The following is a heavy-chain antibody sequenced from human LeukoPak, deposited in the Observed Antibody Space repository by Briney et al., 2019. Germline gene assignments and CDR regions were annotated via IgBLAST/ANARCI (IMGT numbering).Heavy chain of an antibody. D-gene: IGHD6-13*01. Sequence: GGSLRLSCAASGFTFSSYSMNWVRQAPGKGLEWVSYISSSSSTIYYADSVKGRFAISRDNAKNSLYLQMNSLRAEDTAVYYCARDMDIGSSWPNYYYYYGMDVWGQGTTVTVSS. CDR1: GFTFSSYS. CDR3: ARDMDIGSSWPNYYYYYGMDV. J-gene: IGHJ6*02. V-gene: IGHV3-48*01. CDR2: ISSSSSTI.